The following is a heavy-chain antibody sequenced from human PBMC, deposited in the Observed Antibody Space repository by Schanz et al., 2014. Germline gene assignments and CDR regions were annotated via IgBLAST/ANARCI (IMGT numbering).Heavy chain of an antibody. CDR1: GGTFSRLT. CDR3: AALEDADAVS. Sequence: QVQLVQSGADVKKPGSSVRVSCKASGGTFSRLTFSWVRQAPGQGLEWMGRDIPILGVTHYAQKFQGRVTVTAEKSTTTAYRELNSLNSDVTAVYCCAALEDADAVSWGQGTLVTVSS. CDR2: DIPILGVT. J-gene: IGHJ5*02. V-gene: IGHV1-69*02.